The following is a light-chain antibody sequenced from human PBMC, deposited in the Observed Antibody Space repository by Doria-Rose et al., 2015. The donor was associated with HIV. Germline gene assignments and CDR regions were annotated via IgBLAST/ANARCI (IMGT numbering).Light chain of an antibody. V-gene: IGKV1-33*01. CDR1: QDISNY. CDR3: QQYDDLPYT. Sequence: TRSPSSLSASVGDRLTITCQASQDISNYLNWYQQKPGKAPKLLIYDASNLERGVPSRFSGSGSGTDSTFTISSLQPEDIATYYCQQYDDLPYTFGQGTNLKIK. CDR2: DAS. J-gene: IGKJ2*01.